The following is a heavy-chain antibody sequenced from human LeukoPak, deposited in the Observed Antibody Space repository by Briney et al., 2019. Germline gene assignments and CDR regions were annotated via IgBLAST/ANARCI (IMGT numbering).Heavy chain of an antibody. Sequence: PGGSLRLSCAASGFTFSDHYMSWIRQVPGKGLEWVSYISTSGTYTNYADSVKGRFTISRDNAKNSLYLQMNSLRAEDTAVYYCASAMKGAFGIWGQGTMVTVSS. CDR3: ASAMKGAFGI. J-gene: IGHJ3*02. CDR1: GFTFSDHY. V-gene: IGHV3-11*03. CDR2: ISTSGTYT.